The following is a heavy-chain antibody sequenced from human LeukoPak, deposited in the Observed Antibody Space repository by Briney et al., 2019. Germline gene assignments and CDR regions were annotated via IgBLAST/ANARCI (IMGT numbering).Heavy chain of an antibody. CDR2: ISSSSSTI. D-gene: IGHD1-14*01. J-gene: IGHJ5*02. CDR3: AIPRSYWTGIDL. Sequence: GGSLRLSCTASGVTFSSYGMSWVRQAPGKGLEWVSHISSSSSTISYGDSVKGRFTISRDNGQNSVYLQMNSLRTEDAAVYFCAIPRSYWTGIDLWGQGTLVTVSP. V-gene: IGHV3-48*01. CDR1: GVTFSSYG.